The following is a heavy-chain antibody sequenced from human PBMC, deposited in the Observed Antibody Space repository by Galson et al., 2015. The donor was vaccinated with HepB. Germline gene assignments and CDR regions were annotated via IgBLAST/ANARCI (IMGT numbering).Heavy chain of an antibody. CDR2: TSYDGSNK. D-gene: IGHD2-15*01. CDR1: GFTLRSHA. CDR3: AEDSSYFIGHSCHSDHYYYVIDV. V-gene: IGHV3-30*18. Sequence: SLRLSCAASGFTLRSHAMNWVRQAPGKGLEWVAVTSYDGSNKNYADSVKGRFTVSRDNSKNTVYLQMNSLKVEDTAVYFCAEDSSYFIGHSCHSDHYYYVIDVWGQGITVTVSS. J-gene: IGHJ6*02.